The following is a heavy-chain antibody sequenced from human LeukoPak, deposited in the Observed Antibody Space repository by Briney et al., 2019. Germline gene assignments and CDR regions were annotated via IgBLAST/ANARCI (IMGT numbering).Heavy chain of an antibody. CDR3: AADPGGYDSSGYYLWNWFDP. CDR1: GFTFTSSA. J-gene: IGHJ5*02. D-gene: IGHD3-22*01. CDR2: SVVGSGNT. Sequence: SVKVSCKASGFTFTSSAMQWVRQARGQRLEWIGWSVVGSGNTNYAQKFQERVTITRDMSTSTAYMELSSLRSEDTAVYYCAADPGGYDSSGYYLWNWFDPWGQGTLVTVSS. V-gene: IGHV1-58*02.